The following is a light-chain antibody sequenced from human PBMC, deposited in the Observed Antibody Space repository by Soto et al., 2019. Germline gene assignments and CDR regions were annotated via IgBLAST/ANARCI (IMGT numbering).Light chain of an antibody. Sequence: EIVMTQSPATLSVSPVERATLSCRASQSVSSNLAWYQQKPGQAPRLLIYGASTRATGVPARFSGSGSGTDFTLTISRLEPEDSAVYYCQQYGSSPPITFGQGTRLEIK. CDR2: GAS. V-gene: IGKV3-15*01. CDR3: QQYGSSPPIT. CDR1: QSVSSN. J-gene: IGKJ5*01.